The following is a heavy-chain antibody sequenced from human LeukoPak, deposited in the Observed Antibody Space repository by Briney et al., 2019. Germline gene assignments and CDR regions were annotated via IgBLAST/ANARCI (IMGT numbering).Heavy chain of an antibody. V-gene: IGHV3-7*01. D-gene: IGHD3-16*01. CDR1: GFTFSSYW. J-gene: IGHJ3*02. CDR2: IKQDGSEK. CDR3: ASDGGVPDAFDI. Sequence: GGSLRLSCAAPGFTFSSYWMSWVRQAPGKGLEWVANIKQDGSEKYYVDSVKGRFTISRDNAKNSLYLQMNSLRAEDTAVYYCASDGGVPDAFDIWGQGTMVTVSS.